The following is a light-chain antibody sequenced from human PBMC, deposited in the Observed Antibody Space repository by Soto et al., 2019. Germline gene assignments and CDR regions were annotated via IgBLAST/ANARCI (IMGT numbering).Light chain of an antibody. Sequence: EIVLTQSPGTLSLSPGERATLSCRASQSVSSNYLAWYQQQPGQAPKVLIYRASIRATGIPVRCSGSWAGTEFTLTISRLQYEDFAVYYCQQYNDWVTFGGGTKVDIK. CDR1: QSVSSN. J-gene: IGKJ4*01. CDR3: QQYNDWVT. CDR2: RAS. V-gene: IGKV3D-15*01.